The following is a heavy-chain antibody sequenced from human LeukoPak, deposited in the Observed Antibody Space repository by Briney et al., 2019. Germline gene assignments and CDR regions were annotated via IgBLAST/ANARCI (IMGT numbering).Heavy chain of an antibody. D-gene: IGHD6-19*01. CDR3: AMAVIGSGWTLDY. V-gene: IGHV3-23*01. Sequence: PGGSLRLSCAASGFTFIRYAMSWVRQAPGKGLEWVSSISGSGGRTSYADSVQGRFSISRDNSRNTLYLELNSLRAEDAAVYFCAMAVIGSGWTLDYWGQGALVTVS. CDR2: ISGSGGRT. J-gene: IGHJ4*02. CDR1: GFTFIRYA.